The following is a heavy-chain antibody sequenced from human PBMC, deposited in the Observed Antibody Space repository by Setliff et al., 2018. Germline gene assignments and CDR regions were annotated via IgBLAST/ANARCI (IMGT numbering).Heavy chain of an antibody. CDR2: IFYSGSS. Sequence: PSETLSLTCAVYGGSFNVYFWSWIRQPPGKGLEWIGYIFYSGSSNYNPSLQSRVSISVDTSKNQLSLKLDSLTAADTAVYFCARLPRTVTHFDYWGQGALVTVSS. J-gene: IGHJ4*02. CDR1: GGSFNVYF. D-gene: IGHD4-17*01. CDR3: ARLPRTVTHFDY. V-gene: IGHV4-59*01.